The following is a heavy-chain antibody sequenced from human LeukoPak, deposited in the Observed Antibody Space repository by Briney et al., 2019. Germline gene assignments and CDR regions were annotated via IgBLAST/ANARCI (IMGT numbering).Heavy chain of an antibody. CDR2: IYYSGST. D-gene: IGHD7-27*01. J-gene: IGHJ5*02. CDR1: GGSINRGGYY. V-gene: IGHV4-31*03. Sequence: SETLSLTCTVSGGSINRGGYYWYWIRQYPGKGLEWIGCIYYSGSTYYSTSLKSRVTISVDTSKNQFSLKLSSVTAADTAVYFCARRPTGDNNWFDPWGQGTLVTVSS. CDR3: ARRPTGDNNWFDP.